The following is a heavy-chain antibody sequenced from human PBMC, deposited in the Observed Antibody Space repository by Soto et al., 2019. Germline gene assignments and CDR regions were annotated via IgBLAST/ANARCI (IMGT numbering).Heavy chain of an antibody. V-gene: IGHV3-66*01. J-gene: IGHJ4*02. CDR3: AKRKYCPSTTCFDY. CDR2: RYSDCRS. CDR1: GVNGINIY. Sequence: GVFLRHCRGVSGVNGINIYITRVRQIPGKGLEWVSIRYSDCRSYHAESVKGRFTISTDYSENTLYLQMSSLRAEDVAVYYCAKRKYCPSTTCFDYWGQGTQVTSPQ. D-gene: IGHD2-2*01.